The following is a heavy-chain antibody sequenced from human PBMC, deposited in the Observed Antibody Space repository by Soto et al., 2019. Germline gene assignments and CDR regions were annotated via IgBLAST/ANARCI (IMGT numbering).Heavy chain of an antibody. V-gene: IGHV1-69*12. D-gene: IGHD1-1*01. J-gene: IGHJ6*02. Sequence: QVQLVQSGAEVLKPGSSVKLSCKTSGDTFDTFAISWVRQAPGQGLEWMGGIIPIFRTPDYTQKFQGRVTITADVSTSTAYMELSSLRSEDTAVYYCARDKGRGQLGGNYYYALAVLGPGTTVTVSS. CDR1: GDTFDTFA. CDR2: IIPIFRTP. CDR3: ARDKGRGQLGGNYYYALAV.